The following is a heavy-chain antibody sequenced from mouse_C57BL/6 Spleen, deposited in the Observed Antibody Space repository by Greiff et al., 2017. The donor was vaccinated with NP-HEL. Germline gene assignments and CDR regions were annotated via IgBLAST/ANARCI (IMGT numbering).Heavy chain of an antibody. CDR3: AREGDDFFAY. D-gene: IGHD2-12*01. CDR2: ISYDGSN. J-gene: IGHJ3*01. V-gene: IGHV3-6*01. CDR1: GYSITSGYY. Sequence: DVKLQESGPGLVKPSQSLSLTCSVTGYSITSGYYWNWIRQFPGNKLEWMGYISYDGSNNYNPSLKNRISITRDTSKNQFFLKLNSVTTEDTATYYCAREGDDFFAYWGQGTLVTVSA.